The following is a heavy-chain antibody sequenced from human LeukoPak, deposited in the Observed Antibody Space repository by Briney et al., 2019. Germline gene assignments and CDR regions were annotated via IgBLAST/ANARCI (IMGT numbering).Heavy chain of an antibody. V-gene: IGHV4-39*07. Sequence: SETLSLTCTVSGGSISSSSYYWGRIRQPPGKGLEWIGEINHSGSTNYNPSLKSRVTISVDTSKNQFSLKLSSVTAADTAVYYCARGWGGSAVLWFGELFNYYYGMDVWGQGTTVTVSS. CDR3: ARGWGGSAVLWFGELFNYYYGMDV. CDR2: INHSGST. D-gene: IGHD3-10*01. CDR1: GGSISSSSYY. J-gene: IGHJ6*02.